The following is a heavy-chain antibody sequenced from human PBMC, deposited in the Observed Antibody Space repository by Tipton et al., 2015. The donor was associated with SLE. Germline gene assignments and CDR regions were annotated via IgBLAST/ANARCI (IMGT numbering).Heavy chain of an antibody. CDR3: ATGGSSGYHPYHFDS. CDR2: MSAYNGKT. Sequence: QLVQSGAEVKEPGASMTVSCTASGYTFTSYGISWVRQAPGQGLEWMGWMSAYNGKTIIAQKFQGRVSMTTDASTSTASMNVRSLRFDDTAVYYCATGGSSGYHPYHFDSWGQGTLVTVSS. J-gene: IGHJ4*02. D-gene: IGHD3-22*01. V-gene: IGHV1-18*01. CDR1: GYTFTSYG.